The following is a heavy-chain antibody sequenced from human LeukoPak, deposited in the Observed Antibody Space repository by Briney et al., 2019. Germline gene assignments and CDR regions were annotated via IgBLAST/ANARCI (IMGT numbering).Heavy chain of an antibody. Sequence: AAVKVSCKASGCIFTNYAFHWVRQAPGQRLEWLGWINAGNDDTKYSQKFQGRVTMTEDTSTDTAYMELSSLRSEDTAVYYCATRRLVAAAGTLFYYYYGMDVWGQGTTVTVSS. CDR2: INAGNDDT. J-gene: IGHJ6*02. V-gene: IGHV1-3*01. D-gene: IGHD6-13*01. CDR3: ATRRLVAAAGTLFYYYYGMDV. CDR1: GCIFTNYA.